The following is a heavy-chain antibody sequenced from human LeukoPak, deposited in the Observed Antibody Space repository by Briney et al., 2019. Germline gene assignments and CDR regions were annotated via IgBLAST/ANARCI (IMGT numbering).Heavy chain of an antibody. J-gene: IGHJ4*02. D-gene: IGHD3-10*01. Sequence: GGSLRLSCAASGFTFTTYTMNWVRQAPGKGLEWVSSISSSSNYIYYADSVKGRFTISRDNSKNTLYLQMNSLRAEDTAVYYCAKALVRGVRFDYWGQGTLVTVSS. CDR3: AKALVRGVRFDY. CDR1: GFTFTTYT. CDR2: ISSSSNYI. V-gene: IGHV3-21*04.